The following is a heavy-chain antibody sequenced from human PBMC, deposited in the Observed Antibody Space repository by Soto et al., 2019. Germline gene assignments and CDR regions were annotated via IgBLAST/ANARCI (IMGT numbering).Heavy chain of an antibody. CDR1: GGSISSSSYY. J-gene: IGHJ5*02. CDR2: IYYSGST. V-gene: IGHV4-39*01. Sequence: SETLSLTCTVSGGSISSSSYYWGWIRQPPGKGLEWIGSIYYSGSTYYNPSLKSRVTISVDTSKNQFSLKLSSVTAADTAVYYCARHIDALRYFDWLLLEGNWFDPWGQGTLVTVSS. CDR3: ARHIDALRYFDWLLLEGNWFDP. D-gene: IGHD3-9*01.